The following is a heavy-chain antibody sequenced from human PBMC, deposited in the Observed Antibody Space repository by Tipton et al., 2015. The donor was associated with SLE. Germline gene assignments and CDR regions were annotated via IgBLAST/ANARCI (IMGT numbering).Heavy chain of an antibody. V-gene: IGHV4-4*07. D-gene: IGHD2-2*01. J-gene: IGHJ4*02. CDR2: IYTGGNT. CDR1: GGSISRYY. CDR3: VVCSPSSCSYFDY. Sequence: TLSLTCTVPGGSISRYYWGWIRQPAGKGLKWIGRIYTGGNTKYNPSLESRVTLSVDASKDQFSLRLTSVTAADTAVYYCVVCSPSSCSYFDYWGQGRLVTVSS.